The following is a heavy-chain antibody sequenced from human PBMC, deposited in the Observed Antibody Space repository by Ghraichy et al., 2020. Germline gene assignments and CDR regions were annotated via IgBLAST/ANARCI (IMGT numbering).Heavy chain of an antibody. CDR1: GYTFTSYY. J-gene: IGHJ5*02. Sequence: ASVKVSCKASGYTFTSYYMHWVRQAPGQGLEWMGIINPSGGSTSYAQKFQGRVTMTRDTSTSTVYMELSSLRSEDTAVYYCARGLVPAAMVPWFDPWGQGTLVTVSS. CDR3: ARGLVPAAMVPWFDP. D-gene: IGHD2-2*01. V-gene: IGHV1-46*01. CDR2: INPSGGST.